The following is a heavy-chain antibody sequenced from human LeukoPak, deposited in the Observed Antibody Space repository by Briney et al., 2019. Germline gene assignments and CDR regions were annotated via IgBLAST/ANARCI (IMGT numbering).Heavy chain of an antibody. Sequence: PSETLSLTCAVYGGSFSGYYWSWIRQPPGKGLEWIGEINHSGSTNYNPSLKSRVTISVDTSKNQFSLKLSSVTAADTAVYYCARARYGSGSYYPNYYYYYMDVWGKGTTVTVSS. D-gene: IGHD3-10*01. CDR1: GGSFSGYY. J-gene: IGHJ6*03. CDR3: ARARYGSGSYYPNYYYYYMDV. V-gene: IGHV4-34*01. CDR2: INHSGST.